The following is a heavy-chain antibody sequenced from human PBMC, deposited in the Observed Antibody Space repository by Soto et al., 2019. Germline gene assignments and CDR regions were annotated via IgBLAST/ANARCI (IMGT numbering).Heavy chain of an antibody. CDR2: IIPIFGTA. J-gene: IGHJ6*02. CDR3: ARSRDYYYYYGMDV. Sequence: SXKVSCKASGYTFTIYGISGVRQAPGQLLEWMGWIIPIFGTANYAQKFQGRVTITADDSTSTAYMELSSLRSEGTAVYYCARSRDYYYYYGMDVWGQGTTVTVSS. V-gene: IGHV1-69*01. CDR1: GYTFTIYG.